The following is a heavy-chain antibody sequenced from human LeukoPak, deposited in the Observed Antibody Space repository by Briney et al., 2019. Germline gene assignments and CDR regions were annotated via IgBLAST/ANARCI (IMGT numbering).Heavy chain of an antibody. CDR1: GFTFSSYA. V-gene: IGHV3-23*01. J-gene: IGHJ6*03. CDR3: AATVETWHNYYYYYYMDV. Sequence: PGGSLRLSCAASGFTFSSYAMSWVRQAPGKGLEWVSTISGSGGSTYYADSVKGRFTISRDNSKNTLYLQMNSLRAEDTAVYYCAATVETWHNYYYYYYMDVWGKGTTVSVSS. CDR2: ISGSGGST. D-gene: IGHD4-23*01.